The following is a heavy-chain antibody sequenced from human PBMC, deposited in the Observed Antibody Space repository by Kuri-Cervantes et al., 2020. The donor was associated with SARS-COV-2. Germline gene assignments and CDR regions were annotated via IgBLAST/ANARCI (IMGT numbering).Heavy chain of an antibody. D-gene: IGHD3-3*01. CDR2: INTSGST. V-gene: IGHV4-39*07. CDR1: GGSISSGDYY. Sequence: SETLSLTCTVSGGSISSGDYYWGWLRQPPGKGLEWIGSINTSGSTNYNPSLKSRVTMSVDTSKNQFSLKLSSVTAADTAVYYCARHTIFGAHDAFDIWDQGTMVTVSS. CDR3: ARHTIFGAHDAFDI. J-gene: IGHJ3*02.